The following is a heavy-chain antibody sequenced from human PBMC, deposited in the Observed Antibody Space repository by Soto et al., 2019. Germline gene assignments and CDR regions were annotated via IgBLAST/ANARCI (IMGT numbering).Heavy chain of an antibody. CDR1: GGSISSGGYS. D-gene: IGHD5-12*01. V-gene: IGHV4-30-2*01. J-gene: IGHJ4*02. CDR2: IYHSGST. Sequence: QLQLQESGSGLVKPSQTLSLTCAVSGGSISSGGYSWSWIRQPPGKGLEWIGYIYHSGSTYYNPSLKRRFTIPVDRSKDQFSLKLGSVTAADTAVYYCAAGGGLPRYYWGQGTLVTVSS. CDR3: AAGGGLPRYY.